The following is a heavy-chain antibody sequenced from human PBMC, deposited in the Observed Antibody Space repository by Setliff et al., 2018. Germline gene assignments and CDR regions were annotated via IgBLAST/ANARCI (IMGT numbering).Heavy chain of an antibody. J-gene: IGHJ4*02. D-gene: IGHD3-9*01. CDR1: GGSIRSGSFY. Sequence: SETLSLTCTVSGGSIRSGSFYWSWIRQSAEKGLEWIGRVHASGSPNYNPSFKGRVTMSLDTSTNQFSLNLNSVTAADTAVYYCVKERYFDWFFENWGQGTLVTVSS. CDR2: VHASGSP. CDR3: VKERYFDWFFEN. V-gene: IGHV4-61*02.